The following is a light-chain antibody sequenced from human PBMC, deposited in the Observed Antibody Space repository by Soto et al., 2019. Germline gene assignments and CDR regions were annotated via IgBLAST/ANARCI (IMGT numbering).Light chain of an antibody. CDR3: QQFNSYPPLI. CDR2: DAS. J-gene: IGKJ4*01. V-gene: IGKV1-13*02. Sequence: AIQLTQSPSSLSASVGDRVTITCRASQGISSALAWYQQKPGKAPKLLIYDASSLESGVPSRFSGSGSGTDLTLTISSLQPEDFATYYCQQFNSYPPLIFGGGTKVDIK. CDR1: QGISSA.